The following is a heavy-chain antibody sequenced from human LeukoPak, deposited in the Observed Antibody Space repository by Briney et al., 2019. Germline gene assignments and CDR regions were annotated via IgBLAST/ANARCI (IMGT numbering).Heavy chain of an antibody. J-gene: IGHJ6*02. CDR2: FDPEDGET. Sequence: ASVKVSCKVSGYTLTELSMHWVRQAPGKGLEWMGGFDPEDGETIYAQKFQGRVTMTEDTSTDTAYMELSSLRSEDTAVYYCATPPPPAAGTRPYYYYYGMDVWGQGTTVTVSS. D-gene: IGHD6-13*01. V-gene: IGHV1-24*01. CDR1: GYTLTELS. CDR3: ATPPPPAAGTRPYYYYYGMDV.